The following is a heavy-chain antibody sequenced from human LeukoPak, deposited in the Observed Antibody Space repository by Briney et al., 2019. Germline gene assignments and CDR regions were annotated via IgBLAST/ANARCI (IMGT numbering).Heavy chain of an antibody. Sequence: GGSLRLSCAASGFTVSSNYMSWVRQAPGKGLEWVSVIYSGGSTYYADSVKGRFTISRDNSKNTLYLQMNSLRAEDTAVYYCAKDSYGDYFVSPKLKYWGQGTLVTVSS. V-gene: IGHV3-53*01. CDR2: IYSGGST. CDR3: AKDSYGDYFVSPKLKY. CDR1: GFTVSSNY. D-gene: IGHD4-17*01. J-gene: IGHJ4*02.